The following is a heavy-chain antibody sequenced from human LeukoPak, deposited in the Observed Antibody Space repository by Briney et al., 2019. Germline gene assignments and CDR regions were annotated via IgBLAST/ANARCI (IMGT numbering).Heavy chain of an antibody. J-gene: IGHJ6*03. D-gene: IGHD3-3*01. CDR1: GGSISSGSYY. CDR3: ARRRPYDFWSGQDPANYYYMDV. CDR2: IYTSGST. Sequence: SETLSLTCTVSGGSISSGSYYWSWIRQPAGKGLEWIGRIYTSGSTNYNPSLKSRVTISVDTSKNQFSLKLSSVTAADTAVYYCARRRPYDFWSGQDPANYYYMDVWGKGTRSPSP. V-gene: IGHV4-61*02.